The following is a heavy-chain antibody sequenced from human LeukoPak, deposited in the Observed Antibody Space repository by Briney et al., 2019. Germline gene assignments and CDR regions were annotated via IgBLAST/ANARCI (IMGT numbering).Heavy chain of an antibody. Sequence: ASVKVSCKASGYTFTGYYMHWVRQAPGQGLEWMGRINPNSGGTDYAQKFQGRVTMTRDTSISTAYMELSRLRSDDTAVYYCASSVTMIVVADYAFDIWGQGTMVTVSS. CDR3: ASSVTMIVVADYAFDI. CDR2: INPNSGGT. V-gene: IGHV1-2*06. D-gene: IGHD3-22*01. CDR1: GYTFTGYY. J-gene: IGHJ3*02.